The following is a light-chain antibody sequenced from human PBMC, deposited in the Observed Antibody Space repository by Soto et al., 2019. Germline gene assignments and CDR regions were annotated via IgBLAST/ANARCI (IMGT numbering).Light chain of an antibody. V-gene: IGKV2-28*01. J-gene: IGKJ1*01. CDR3: MHALLPPRT. CDR1: QSLLNSNVYNY. CDR2: LGC. Sequence: DVVVTQYPLSLPVTLGQAASISCRSSQSLLNSNVYNYLDWYLQKPGQSPQLLIYLGCNRAFGVPDRFSGSGSGTDFTLKISRVAAEHVGVYYCMHALLPPRTFGQGTNVDI.